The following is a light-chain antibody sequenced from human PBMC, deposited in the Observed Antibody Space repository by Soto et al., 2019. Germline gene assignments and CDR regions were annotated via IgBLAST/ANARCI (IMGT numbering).Light chain of an antibody. V-gene: IGKV3-20*01. CDR3: QQYGSSPLT. CDR2: GAS. Sequence: EIVLTQSPATLSFSPGERATLSCRASQGISNSLAWYQQIPGQAPRLLIYGASSRATGIPDRFSGSGSGTDFTLTISRLEPEDFVVYCCQQYGSSPLTFGGGTKVDI. J-gene: IGKJ4*01. CDR1: QGISNS.